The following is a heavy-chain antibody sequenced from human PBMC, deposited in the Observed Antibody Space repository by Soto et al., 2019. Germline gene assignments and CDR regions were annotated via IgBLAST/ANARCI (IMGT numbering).Heavy chain of an antibody. Sequence: PGGSLRLSCAASGFTFTSYSMSWVRQAPGKGLECVSHITAVGGTTYYADSVKGRFTISRDSSRNTLYLQMNSLRAEDTALYYCANCIQVHRHHRSIHVWYPAT. D-gene: IGHD1-1*01. CDR3: ANCIQVHRHHRSIHV. J-gene: IGHJ3*01. CDR2: ITAVGGTT. CDR1: GFTFTSYS. V-gene: IGHV3-23*01.